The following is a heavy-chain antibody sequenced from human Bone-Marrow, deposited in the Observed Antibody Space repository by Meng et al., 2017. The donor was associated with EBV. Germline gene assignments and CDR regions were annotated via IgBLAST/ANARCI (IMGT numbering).Heavy chain of an antibody. J-gene: IGHJ4*02. CDR1: GGTFNSDA. CDR2: LILMFGAP. V-gene: IGHV1-69*01. CDR3: ASESGRGYTPDY. Sequence: GRLVQAGAEVKRAGYSVEVSCKATGGTFNSDAVSWVRQDPGQGLEWMGGLILMFGAPNYAQKFQDRVTITADESTSTHYMELSSLRSEDTAVYYCASESGRGYTPDYWGQGTLVTVSS. D-gene: IGHD3-10*01.